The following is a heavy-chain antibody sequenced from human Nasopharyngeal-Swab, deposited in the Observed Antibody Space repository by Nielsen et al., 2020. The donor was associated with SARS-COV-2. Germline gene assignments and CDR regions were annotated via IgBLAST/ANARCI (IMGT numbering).Heavy chain of an antibody. CDR1: GGSIISRTYY. Sequence: SETLSLTCTVSGGSIISRTYYWGWIRQPPGKGLEWTGAIYYTGTPYYNPSLKSRVTMSVDTSKNQFSLKLSSVTAADTAVYYCARHSPSSPTSRYADYWGQGTLVTVSS. CDR2: IYYTGTP. V-gene: IGHV4-39*01. D-gene: IGHD1-1*01. J-gene: IGHJ4*02. CDR3: ARHSPSSPTSRYADY.